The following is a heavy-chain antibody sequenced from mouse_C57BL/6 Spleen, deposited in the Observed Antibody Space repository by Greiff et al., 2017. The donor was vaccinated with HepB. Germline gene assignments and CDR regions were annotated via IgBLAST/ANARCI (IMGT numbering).Heavy chain of an antibody. V-gene: IGHV1-80*01. J-gene: IGHJ4*01. CDR3: ATTVVAPYAMDY. D-gene: IGHD1-1*01. CDR1: GYAFSSYW. Sequence: QVQLQQSGAELVKPGASVKISCKASGYAFSSYWMNWVKQRPGKGLEWIGQIYPGDGDTNYNGKFKGKATLTADKSSSTAYMQLSSLTSEDSAVYFCATTVVAPYAMDYWGQGTSVTVSS. CDR2: IYPGDGDT.